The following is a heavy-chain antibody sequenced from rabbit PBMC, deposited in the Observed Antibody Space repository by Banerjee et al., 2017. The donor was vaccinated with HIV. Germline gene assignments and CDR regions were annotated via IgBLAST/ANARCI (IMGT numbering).Heavy chain of an antibody. CDR2: IDPVFGST. J-gene: IGHJ4*01. D-gene: IGHD6-1*01. CDR3: ARNGGMLDYKL. Sequence: QSLEESGGDLVKPEGSLTITCTASGFSFSNKYVMCWVRQAPGKGLEWIGYIDPVFGSTYYASWVNGRFTISKTSSTTVTLQMTSLTAADTATYFCARNGGMLDYKLWGPGTLVTVS. V-gene: IGHV1S40*01. CDR1: GFSFSNKYV.